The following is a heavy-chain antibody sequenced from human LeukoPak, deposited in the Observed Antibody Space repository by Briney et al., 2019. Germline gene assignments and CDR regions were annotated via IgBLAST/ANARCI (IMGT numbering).Heavy chain of an antibody. CDR2: ISGSDGRT. V-gene: IGHV3-23*01. CDR3: AKDPMYYYGSGSSHYSDY. J-gene: IGHJ4*02. CDR1: GFTFNSYA. D-gene: IGHD3-10*01. Sequence: GGSLRLSCAASGFTFNSYATSWVRQAPGKGLECISAISGSDGRTYYTDSVKGRFIISRDNSKNTLYLQMNSLRAEDTALYYCAKDPMYYYGSGSSHYSDYWGQGTLVTVSS.